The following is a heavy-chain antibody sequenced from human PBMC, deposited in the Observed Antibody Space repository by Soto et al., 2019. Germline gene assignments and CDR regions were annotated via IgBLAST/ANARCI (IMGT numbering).Heavy chain of an antibody. CDR2: MYHSGST. J-gene: IGHJ3*01. Sequence: PSETLSLTCAVSGCSISSGGYSWSWIRQPPGKGLEWIGYMYHSGSTYYNPSLKSRVTIAIDRSKNQFSLKLSSVTAAATAVYYSAYSTGWYRLDLWGQGTLVTVSS. D-gene: IGHD6-19*01. V-gene: IGHV4-30-2*01. CDR1: GCSISSGGYS. CDR3: AYSTGWYRLDL.